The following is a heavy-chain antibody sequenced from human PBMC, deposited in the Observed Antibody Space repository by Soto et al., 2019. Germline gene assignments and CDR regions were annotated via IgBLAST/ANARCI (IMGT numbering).Heavy chain of an antibody. J-gene: IGHJ4*02. D-gene: IGHD5-18*01. Sequence: GESLKISCKDSGYSFTSYWISWVRQMPGKGLEWMGIIYPGGSDTRYSPSFQGQVTMSADKSISAAYLQWSSLRASGTAMYYCARLMAGYSYGLDYWGQGTLVTVSS. CDR1: GYSFTSYW. CDR2: IYPGGSDT. V-gene: IGHV5-51*01. CDR3: ARLMAGYSYGLDY.